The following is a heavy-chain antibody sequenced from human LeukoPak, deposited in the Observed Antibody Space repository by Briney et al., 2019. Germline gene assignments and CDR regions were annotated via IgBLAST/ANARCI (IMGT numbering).Heavy chain of an antibody. D-gene: IGHD2-2*03. CDR3: AKDGGLWISAHWGDS. V-gene: IGHV3-23*01. Sequence: GGSLRLSCTASGFTFSSYTMSWVRQAPGKGLKWVSTISTGGGNTYYADSVQGRFTVSRDDSKNTLYLQMNSLRAEDTAVYYCAKDGGLWISAHWGDSWGRGALVTVS. CDR2: ISTGGGNT. J-gene: IGHJ4*02. CDR1: GFTFSSYT.